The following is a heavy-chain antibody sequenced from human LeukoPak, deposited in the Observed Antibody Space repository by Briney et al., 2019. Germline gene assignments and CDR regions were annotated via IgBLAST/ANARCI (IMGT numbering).Heavy chain of an antibody. D-gene: IGHD2-15*01. V-gene: IGHV3-23*01. J-gene: IGHJ4*02. CDR2: ISGSGGST. CDR1: GFTFSSYA. Sequence: GGSLRLSCAASGFTFSSYAMSWVRQAPGKGLEWVSAISGSGGSTYYADSVKGRFTISRDNSKNTLYLQMNSLRAEDTAVYYCAKDQGVVVAATADVAVYWGQGTLVTVSS. CDR3: AKDQGVVVAATADVAVY.